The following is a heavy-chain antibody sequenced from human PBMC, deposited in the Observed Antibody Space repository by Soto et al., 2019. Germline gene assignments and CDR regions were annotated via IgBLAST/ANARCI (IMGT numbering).Heavy chain of an antibody. V-gene: IGHV4-59*08. D-gene: IGHD5-12*01. J-gene: IGHJ4*02. CDR1: GGSISSYY. CDR3: ARHLSGDGYNYRFDY. Sequence: SETLSLTCTVSGGSISSYYWSWIRQPPGKGLEWIGYIYYSGSTNYNPSLKSRVTISVDTSKNQFSLKLSSVTAADTAVYYCARHLSGDGYNYRFDYWGQGTLVTVS. CDR2: IYYSGST.